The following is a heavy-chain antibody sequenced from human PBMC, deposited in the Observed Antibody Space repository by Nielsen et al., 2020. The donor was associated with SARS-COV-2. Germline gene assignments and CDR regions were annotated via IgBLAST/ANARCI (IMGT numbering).Heavy chain of an antibody. Sequence: LKISCKGSGYSFTSYWIGWVRQMPGKGLEWMGIIYPGDSETRYSPSFEGQVTISVAKSLSTTYLQWTSLKASDTAIYYCARSYGEYGDWGQGTLVTVSS. D-gene: IGHD4-17*01. J-gene: IGHJ4*02. V-gene: IGHV5-51*01. CDR1: GYSFTSYW. CDR2: IYPGDSET. CDR3: ARSYGEYGD.